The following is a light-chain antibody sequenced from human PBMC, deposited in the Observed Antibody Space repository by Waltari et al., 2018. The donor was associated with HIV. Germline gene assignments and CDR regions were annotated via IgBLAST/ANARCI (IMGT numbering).Light chain of an antibody. CDR3: QQYLNTPWT. Sequence: DIVMTQSPDSLAVSLGERATINCKSSQSLFRSSDNRSYLAWYQQKPGQPPKLLIYWASTRESGVPERFSGSGSGTDFTLTISSLQAEDVAIYYCQQYLNTPWTFGQGTKVEVK. V-gene: IGKV4-1*01. CDR1: QSLFRSSDNRSY. CDR2: WAS. J-gene: IGKJ1*01.